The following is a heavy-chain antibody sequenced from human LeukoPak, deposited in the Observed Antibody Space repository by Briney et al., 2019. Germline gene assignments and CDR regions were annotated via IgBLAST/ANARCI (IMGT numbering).Heavy chain of an antibody. CDR2: ISGSGGST. CDR1: GFTFSSYA. Sequence: GGSLRLSCAASGFTFSSYAMSWVRQAPGKGLEWVSAISGSGGSTYYADSVKGRFTISRDNSKNTLYLQMNSLRAEDTAVYYCAKDQSGYCSSTSCPPDSSVGADIWGQGTMVTVSS. J-gene: IGHJ3*02. D-gene: IGHD2-2*01. V-gene: IGHV3-23*01. CDR3: AKDQSGYCSSTSCPPDSSVGADI.